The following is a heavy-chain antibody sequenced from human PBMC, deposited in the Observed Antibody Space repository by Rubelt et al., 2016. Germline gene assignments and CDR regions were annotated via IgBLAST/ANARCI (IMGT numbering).Heavy chain of an antibody. CDR1: GYTFTTFS. CDR3: AIRNANY. CDR2: INPSGGST. J-gene: IGHJ4*02. V-gene: IGHV1-46*01. Sequence: QVQLVQSGAEVKKPGASVRISCKASGYTFTTFSMHWVRQAPGQGLEWMGIINPSGGSTRYSQKLQGRVTMTRDTSTSTVYMELSSLRSEDTAVYYCAIRNANYWGQGTLVTVSS.